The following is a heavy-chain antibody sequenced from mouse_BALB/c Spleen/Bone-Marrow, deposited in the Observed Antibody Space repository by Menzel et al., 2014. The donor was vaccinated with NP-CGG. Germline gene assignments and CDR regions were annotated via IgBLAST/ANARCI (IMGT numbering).Heavy chain of an antibody. Sequence: EVMLVESGGGLVQPGGSLRLSCATSGSTFTDYYMNWVRQPPGKALEWLGFIRNKANGYTTEYSASVKGRFTISRDNSQNILYLQMNTLRAEDSATYYCARDKGRVFFDYWGQGTTLTVSS. J-gene: IGHJ2*01. CDR1: GSTFTDYY. CDR3: ARDKGRVFFDY. V-gene: IGHV7-3*02. CDR2: IRNKANGYTT.